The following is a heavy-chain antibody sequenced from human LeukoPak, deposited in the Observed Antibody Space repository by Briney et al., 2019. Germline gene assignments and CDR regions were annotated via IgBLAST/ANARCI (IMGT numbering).Heavy chain of an antibody. J-gene: IGHJ4*02. V-gene: IGHV1-69*13. CDR1: GGTFSSYA. CDR3: ARDLSPYGSGSYYPLYD. CDR2: IIPIFGTA. D-gene: IGHD3-10*01. Sequence: RASVKVSCKASGGTFSSYAISWVRQAPGQGLEWMGGIIPIFGTANYAQKFQGRVTITADESTSTAYMELSSLRSEDTAVYYCARDLSPYGSGSYYPLYDWGQGTLVTVSS.